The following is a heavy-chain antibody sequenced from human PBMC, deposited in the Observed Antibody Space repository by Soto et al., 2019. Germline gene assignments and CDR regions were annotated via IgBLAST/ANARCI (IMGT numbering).Heavy chain of an antibody. CDR3: ARAGYCGPGCYYYFDY. J-gene: IGHJ4*02. D-gene: IGHD2-21*02. Sequence: GGSLTLSCAVSGFTFGSYWMNWVRLIPGKGLEWVAYIKPDGSATYYVDSVKGRFIISRDNAKNSLYLQMNSLRVEDTSVYYCARAGYCGPGCYYYFDYWGQGTLVTVSS. V-gene: IGHV3-7*01. CDR1: GFTFGSYW. CDR2: IKPDGSAT.